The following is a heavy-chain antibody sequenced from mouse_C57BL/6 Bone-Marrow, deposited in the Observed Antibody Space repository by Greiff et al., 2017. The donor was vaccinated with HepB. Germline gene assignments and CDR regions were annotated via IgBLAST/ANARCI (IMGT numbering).Heavy chain of an antibody. CDR3: ARSIYYGNPMDY. J-gene: IGHJ4*01. Sequence: EVMLVESGGGLVQPGGSLSLSCAASGFTSTDYYMSWVRQPPGKALEWLGFIRNKANGYTTEYSASVKGRFTISRDNSQSILYLQMNALRAEDSATDYCARSIYYGNPMDYWGQGTSVTVSS. D-gene: IGHD2-1*01. V-gene: IGHV7-3*01. CDR2: IRNKANGYTT. CDR1: GFTSTDYY.